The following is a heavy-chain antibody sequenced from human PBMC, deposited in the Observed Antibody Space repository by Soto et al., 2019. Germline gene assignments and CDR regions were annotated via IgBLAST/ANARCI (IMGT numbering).Heavy chain of an antibody. CDR1: GYNFNSHS. Sequence: QVQLVQSGSESMQPGASVKVSCKGSGYNFNSHSINWVRQAPGQGLEWMGWINPNTGNPTYAQGFTGRFVFSVDTSVSTVYLQIFSLKADDSAVYYCARDRASGSFDSWGQGTLGTVSS. CDR3: ARDRASGSFDS. CDR2: INPNTGNP. D-gene: IGHD1-26*01. V-gene: IGHV7-4-1*01. J-gene: IGHJ4*02.